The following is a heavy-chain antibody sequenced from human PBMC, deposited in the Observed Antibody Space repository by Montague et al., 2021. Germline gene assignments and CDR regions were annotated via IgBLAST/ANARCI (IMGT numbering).Heavy chain of an antibody. CDR1: GLTFSNYW. CDR2: IKQDGSEK. J-gene: IGHJ4*02. Sequence: SLRPSCAASGLTFSNYWMSWVRQAPGKGLEWVANIKQDGSEKHYVDSVKGRFTISRDNAKNSLYLQMNSLRAEDTAVYFCARDQGQGYCGGDCYVGLDYWGQGTLVTVSS. D-gene: IGHD2-21*01. V-gene: IGHV3-7*01. CDR3: ARDQGQGYCGGDCYVGLDY.